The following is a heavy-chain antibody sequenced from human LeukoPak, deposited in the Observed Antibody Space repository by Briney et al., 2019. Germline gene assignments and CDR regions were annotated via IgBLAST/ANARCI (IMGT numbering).Heavy chain of an antibody. CDR1: GYTFTGYY. D-gene: IGHD1-26*01. Sequence: ASVKVSCKASGYTFTGYYMHWVRQAPGQGLEWMGIINPSGGSTSYAQRFQGRVTMTRDTSTSTVYMELSSLRSEDTAVYYCARDGGSYWDYWGQGTLVTVSS. CDR3: ARDGGSYWDY. J-gene: IGHJ4*02. V-gene: IGHV1-46*01. CDR2: INPSGGST.